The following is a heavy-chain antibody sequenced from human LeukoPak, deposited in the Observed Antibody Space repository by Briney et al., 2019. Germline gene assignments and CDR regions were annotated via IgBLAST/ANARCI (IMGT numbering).Heavy chain of an antibody. J-gene: IGHJ5*02. D-gene: IGHD4-17*01. Sequence: SETLSLTCTVSGDSISGYYWNWIRQPPGKGLEWIGFVHYSGSTNYNPFLKSRVTISVAISKNQFSLNLSSVTAADTAVYYCARARGGYGDYGSWLDPWGQGTLVPVSS. CDR3: ARARGGYGDYGSWLDP. V-gene: IGHV4-59*01. CDR1: GDSISGYY. CDR2: VHYSGST.